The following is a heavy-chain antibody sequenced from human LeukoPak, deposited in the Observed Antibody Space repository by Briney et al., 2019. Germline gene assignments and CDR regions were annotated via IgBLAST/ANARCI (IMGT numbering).Heavy chain of an antibody. Sequence: GGSLRLSCAASGFTFSSYWMSWVRQAPGKGLEWVSYISSSGSTIYYADSVKGRFTISRDNSNNTLYLQMNSLRAEDTAVYYCARSRCFLTVAYYFDYWGQGTLVTVSS. V-gene: IGHV3-48*01. D-gene: IGHD2-8*01. CDR2: ISSSGSTI. CDR3: ARSRCFLTVAYYFDY. CDR1: GFTFSSYW. J-gene: IGHJ4*02.